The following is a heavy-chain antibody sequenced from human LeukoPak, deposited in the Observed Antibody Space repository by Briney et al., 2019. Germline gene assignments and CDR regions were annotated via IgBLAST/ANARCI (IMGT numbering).Heavy chain of an antibody. CDR3: ARVSSGYYLDY. Sequence: PGGSLRLSCAASGLTFSSYSMNWVRQAPGKGLEWVSYISSSSSTIYYADSVKGRFTISRDNAKNSLYLQMNSLGAEDTAVYYCARVSSGYYLDYWGQGTLVTVSS. CDR2: ISSSSSTI. V-gene: IGHV3-48*04. CDR1: GLTFSSYS. D-gene: IGHD3-3*01. J-gene: IGHJ4*02.